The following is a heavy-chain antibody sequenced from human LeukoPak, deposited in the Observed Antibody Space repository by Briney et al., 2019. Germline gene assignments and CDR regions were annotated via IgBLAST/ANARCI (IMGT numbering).Heavy chain of an antibody. Sequence: PGGSLRLSCATSGFTLSSYTMNWVRQAPGKGLEWVSAISGSGGSTYYADSVKGRFTISRDNSKNTLYLQMNSLRAEDTAVYYCAKDRKWHYFDCWGQGTLVTVSS. V-gene: IGHV3-23*01. J-gene: IGHJ4*02. D-gene: IGHD5-12*01. CDR1: GFTLSSYT. CDR3: AKDRKWHYFDC. CDR2: ISGSGGST.